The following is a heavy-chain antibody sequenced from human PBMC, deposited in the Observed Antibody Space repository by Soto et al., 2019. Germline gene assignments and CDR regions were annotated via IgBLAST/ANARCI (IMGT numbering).Heavy chain of an antibody. CDR1: GFTFSSYG. J-gene: IGHJ5*02. V-gene: IGHV3-30*18. CDR2: ISYDGSNK. Sequence: SLRLSCAVSGFTFSSYGMHWVRQAPGKGLEWVAVISYDGSNKYYADSARGRFTISRDNSKNTLYLQMNSLRAEDTAVYYCAKDNCISTSCYRLYNWFDPWGQGTLVTVSS. CDR3: AKDNCISTSCYRLYNWFDP. D-gene: IGHD2-2*01.